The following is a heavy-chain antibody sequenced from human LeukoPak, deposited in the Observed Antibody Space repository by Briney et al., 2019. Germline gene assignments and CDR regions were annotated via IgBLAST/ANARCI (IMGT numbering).Heavy chain of an antibody. J-gene: IGHJ4*02. CDR2: ISYDGSNK. Sequence: PGRSLRLSCAASGFTFSSYAMHWVRQAPGKGLEWVAVISYDGSNKYYADSVKGRSTISRDNSKNTLYLQMNSLRAEDTAVYYCARDNGELPTAPDYWGQGTLVTVSS. CDR3: ARDNGELPTAPDY. CDR1: GFTFSSYA. D-gene: IGHD1-7*01. V-gene: IGHV3-30-3*01.